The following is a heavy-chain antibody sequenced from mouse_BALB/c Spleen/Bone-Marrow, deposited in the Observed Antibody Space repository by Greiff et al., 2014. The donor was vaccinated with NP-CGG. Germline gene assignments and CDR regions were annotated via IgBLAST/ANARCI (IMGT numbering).Heavy chain of an antibody. Sequence: EVQLQQSRPELVKPGTSVKISCKTSGYTFTEYTIHWVKQSHGKSLEWIGGINPNNGVTAYNQKFRGKATLTVDESSSTAYMELRSLTSEDSAVYYCARRQLGPAWFAYWGQGTLVTVSA. CDR2: INPNNGVT. CDR3: ARRQLGPAWFAY. J-gene: IGHJ3*01. V-gene: IGHV1-18*01. CDR1: GYTFTEYT. D-gene: IGHD3-2*01.